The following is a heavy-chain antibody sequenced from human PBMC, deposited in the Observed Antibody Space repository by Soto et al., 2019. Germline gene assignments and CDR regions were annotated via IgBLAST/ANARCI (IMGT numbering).Heavy chain of an antibody. V-gene: IGHV4-59*08. CDR2: IYFAGTT. Sequence: QVQLQESGPGLVKPSETLSLTCTVSGGSITPYYWGYIYFAGTTTYNPSLKSRVTMSVDTSENQFSRKLTSLTAADTAVYYCARLGGYLQALDSWGQGTLVTVSS. D-gene: IGHD3-22*01. CDR1: GGSITPYY. CDR3: ARLGGYLQALDS. J-gene: IGHJ4*02.